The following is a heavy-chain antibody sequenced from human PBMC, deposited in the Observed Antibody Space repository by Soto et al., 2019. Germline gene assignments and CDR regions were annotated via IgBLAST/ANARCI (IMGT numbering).Heavy chain of an antibody. J-gene: IGHJ5*02. CDR1: GYKFSTYA. CDR3: ATSYDTGFDP. Sequence: QLQLTQSGGEARKPGASVRVSCAASGYKFSTYAISWLRQAPGQGLEWMGLITPNSGYTNYAQKFQGRLILTTDIPSSTAYMELTSRRYDDTAIYYCATSYDTGFDPWGQGTLVSVS. D-gene: IGHD3-9*01. V-gene: IGHV1-18*01. CDR2: ITPNSGYT.